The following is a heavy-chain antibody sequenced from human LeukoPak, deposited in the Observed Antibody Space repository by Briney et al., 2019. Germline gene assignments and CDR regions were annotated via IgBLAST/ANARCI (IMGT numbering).Heavy chain of an antibody. D-gene: IGHD3-10*01. Sequence: GGSLRLSCTASGFTFSTYSLNWVRQAPGKGLEWVSSISTSSSYIYYADSVKGRFTISRDNAKNSLYLQMNSLRAEDTAVYYCAREGGDYYGSGSWNDAFDIWGQGTMVTVSS. J-gene: IGHJ3*02. V-gene: IGHV3-21*01. CDR2: ISTSSSYI. CDR3: AREGGDYYGSGSWNDAFDI. CDR1: GFTFSTYS.